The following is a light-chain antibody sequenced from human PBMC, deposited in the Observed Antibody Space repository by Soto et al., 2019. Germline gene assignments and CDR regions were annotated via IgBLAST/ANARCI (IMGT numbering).Light chain of an antibody. CDR2: DAS. Sequence: EIVLTQSPATLSLSPGEKPPLSCRPSQIVSSSLAWYQQKPGQAPRLLIYDASNRATGIPARFSGSGSGTDFTLTISSLEPEDFAVYYCQQRSNWPPITFGQGTRLEIK. J-gene: IGKJ5*01. CDR3: QQRSNWPPIT. CDR1: QIVSSS. V-gene: IGKV3-11*01.